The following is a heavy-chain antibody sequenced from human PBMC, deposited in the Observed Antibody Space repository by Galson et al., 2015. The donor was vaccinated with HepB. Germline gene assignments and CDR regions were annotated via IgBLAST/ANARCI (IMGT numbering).Heavy chain of an antibody. J-gene: IGHJ4*02. CDR1: GFTFSRYA. V-gene: IGHV3-30*01. CDR2: ISYGGRNK. CDR3: ARDPNSYDFWSGYHN. D-gene: IGHD3-3*01. Sequence: SLRLSCAASGFTFSRYAMHWVRQAPGKGLEWVAVISYGGRNKFYADSVKGRFTISRDNSLNTLYLQMNSLRAEDTAVYYCARDPNSYDFWSGYHNWGQGTLVTVSS.